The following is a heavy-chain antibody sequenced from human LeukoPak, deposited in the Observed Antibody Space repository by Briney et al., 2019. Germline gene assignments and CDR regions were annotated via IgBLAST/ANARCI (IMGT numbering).Heavy chain of an antibody. J-gene: IGHJ4*02. V-gene: IGHV3-15*07. CDR3: STTYYYDSSEGY. D-gene: IGHD3-22*01. CDR1: GFTFSSYS. Sequence: NPGGSLRLSCAASGFTFSSYSMNWVRQAPGKGLEWVGRIKSKTDGGTTDYAAPVKGRFTISRDDSKNTLYLQMNSLKTEDTAVYYCSTTYYYDSSEGYWGQGTLVTVSS. CDR2: IKSKTDGGTT.